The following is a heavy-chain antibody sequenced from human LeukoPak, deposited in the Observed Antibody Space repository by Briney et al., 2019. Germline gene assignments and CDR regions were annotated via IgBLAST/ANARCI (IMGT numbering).Heavy chain of an antibody. Sequence: SQTLSLTCAISGHSDSIKSAAWNWVRQFPARGLEWLGSTYYRYKWFSEYAVSEKSRITINPDTDKNQFSLQLNSVTPDDTAVYYCARIATKDGRDYWGRGILVTVSS. D-gene: IGHD5-12*01. CDR1: GHSDSIKSAA. V-gene: IGHV6-1*01. CDR2: TYYRYKWFS. J-gene: IGHJ4*02. CDR3: ARIATKDGRDY.